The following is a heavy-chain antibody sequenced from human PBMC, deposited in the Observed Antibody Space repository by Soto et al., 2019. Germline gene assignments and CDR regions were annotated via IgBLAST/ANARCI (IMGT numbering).Heavy chain of an antibody. V-gene: IGHV4-59*01. J-gene: IGHJ5*02. CDR1: GGSISNYY. CDR2: VYYSGST. D-gene: IGHD3-9*01. Sequence: SETLSLTCTVSGGSISNYYWTWVRQPPGKGLEWIGYVYYSGSTNYNPSLESRVTISIDASRNQFSLKMKSVTAADTAVYYCVRDYLLTGFDPWGQGALVTVSS. CDR3: VRDYLLTGFDP.